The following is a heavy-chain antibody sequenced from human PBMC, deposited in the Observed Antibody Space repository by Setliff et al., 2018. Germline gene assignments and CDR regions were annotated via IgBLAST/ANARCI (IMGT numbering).Heavy chain of an antibody. V-gene: IGHV4-34*01. CDR3: RLWSHDYHNDY. D-gene: IGHD3-16*01. J-gene: IGHJ4*02. CDR2: INHSGSP. CDR1: GASFSGSY. Sequence: SETLSLTCAVYGASFSGSYCSWIRQSPGKGLERIGEINHTGSPNWIGEINHSGSPNYNPSLKSRVTMSVDTSKNQFSLKLTSVTAADSAVYYCRLWSHDYHNDYWGQGTVVTVSS.